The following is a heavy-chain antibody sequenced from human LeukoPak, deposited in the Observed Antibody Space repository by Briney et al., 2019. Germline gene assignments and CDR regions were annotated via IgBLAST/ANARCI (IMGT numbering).Heavy chain of an antibody. CDR2: ISGSGGST. D-gene: IGHD3-16*01. J-gene: IGHJ3*02. Sequence: PGGSLRLSCAASGFTFSSYAMSWVRQAPGKGLEWVSAISGSGGSTYYADSVKGRFTISRDNAKDSLYLQMNSLRAEDTAVYYCARDGGHTGDDAFDIWGQGTMVTVSS. V-gene: IGHV3-23*01. CDR3: ARDGGHTGDDAFDI. CDR1: GFTFSSYA.